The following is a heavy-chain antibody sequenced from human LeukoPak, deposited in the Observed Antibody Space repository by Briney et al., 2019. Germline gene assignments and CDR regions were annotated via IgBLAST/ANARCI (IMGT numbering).Heavy chain of an antibody. Sequence: PSETLSLTCTVSGGSISSSSYYWGWIRQPPGKGLGWIGSIYYSGSTYYNPSLKSRVTISVDTSKNQFSLKLSSVTAADTAVYYCANHPGWELYSWFDPWGQGTLVTVSS. CDR1: GGSISSSSYY. V-gene: IGHV4-39*07. D-gene: IGHD1-26*01. CDR3: ANHPGWELYSWFDP. CDR2: IYYSGST. J-gene: IGHJ5*02.